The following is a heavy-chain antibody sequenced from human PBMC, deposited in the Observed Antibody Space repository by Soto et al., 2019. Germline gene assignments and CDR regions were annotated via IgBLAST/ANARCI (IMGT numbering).Heavy chain of an antibody. J-gene: IGHJ4*02. V-gene: IGHV3-48*02. Sequence: EVQLVESGGGLVQPGGSLRLSCAASGFTFSSYSMNWVRQAPGKGLEWVSYISSSSSTIYYADSVKGRFTISRDNAKNSLYLQMNGLRDEDTAVYYCARGGYSYGWGEGYWGQGTLVTVSS. CDR1: GFTFSSYS. D-gene: IGHD5-18*01. CDR3: ARGGYSYGWGEGY. CDR2: ISSSSSTI.